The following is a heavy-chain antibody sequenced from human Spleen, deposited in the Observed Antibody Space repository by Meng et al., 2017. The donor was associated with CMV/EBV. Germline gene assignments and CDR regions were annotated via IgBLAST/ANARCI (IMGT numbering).Heavy chain of an antibody. V-gene: IGHV1-8*01. CDR1: GYAFITYG. CDR3: VRAVHGLEI. Sequence: ASVKVSCKTSGYAFITYGINWVRQAPGQGLEWMGWVNPYNGDGGYAQRFQGRVTVTTDTSINTAYLELTSLRSDDTAVYYCVRAVHGLEIWGQGTTVTVSS. J-gene: IGHJ6*02. D-gene: IGHD4-17*01. CDR2: VNPYNGDG.